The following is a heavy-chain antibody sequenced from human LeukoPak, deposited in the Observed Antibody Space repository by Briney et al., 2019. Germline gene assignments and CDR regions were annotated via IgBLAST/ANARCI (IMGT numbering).Heavy chain of an antibody. J-gene: IGHJ5*02. CDR2: IYYSGCT. CDR3: ARIVGAPNWFDP. CDR1: GGSISSSSYY. V-gene: IGHV4-39*07. Sequence: SETLSLTCTASGGSISSSSYYWGWIRQPPGKGLEWIGSIYYSGCTYYNPSLKSRVTISVDTSKNQFSLKLGSVTAADTAVYYCARIVGAPNWFDPWGQGTLVTVSS. D-gene: IGHD1-26*01.